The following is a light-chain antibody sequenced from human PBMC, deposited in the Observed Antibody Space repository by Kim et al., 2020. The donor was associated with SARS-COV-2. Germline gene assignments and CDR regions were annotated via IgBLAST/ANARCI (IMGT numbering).Light chain of an antibody. V-gene: IGLV3-1*01. CDR2: QDS. CDR3: QAWDSTHVV. CDR1: KLGDKY. J-gene: IGLJ2*01. Sequence: SYELIQPPSVSVSPGQTASITCSGDKLGDKYACWYQQKPGQSPVLVIYQDSKRPSGIPERFSGSNSGNTATLTISGTQAMDEADYYCQAWDSTHVVFGGGTQLTVL.